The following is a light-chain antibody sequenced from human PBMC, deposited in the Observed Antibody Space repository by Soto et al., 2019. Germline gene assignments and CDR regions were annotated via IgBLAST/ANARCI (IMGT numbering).Light chain of an antibody. J-gene: IGKJ5*01. CDR2: AAS. CDR3: QQSYNLPLT. V-gene: IGKV1-39*01. Sequence: IHMTHSPSSLSASLWRRFTVTSRASQPIRNYLNWYQLKPGKAPNLLIYAASSLQSGVPPRFNGSGSGTDFTLTISSLQPEDFAAYFCQQSYNLPLTFGQGTRLENK. CDR1: QPIRNY.